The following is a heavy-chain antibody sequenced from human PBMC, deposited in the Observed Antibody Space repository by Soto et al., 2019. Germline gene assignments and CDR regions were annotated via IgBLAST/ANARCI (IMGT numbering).Heavy chain of an antibody. J-gene: IGHJ3*02. CDR2: ISAYSSTI. CDR3: GRGGRGYTRDDVFDI. CDR1: GFTFSSYS. D-gene: IGHD2-2*02. Sequence: EVQLVESGGGLVKPGGSLRLSCVASGFTFSSYSMNWVRQAPGKGLEWVSSISAYSSTIFYADAVKGRFTISRDNAKNSLYLQMNSLRVGDTAVYYCGRGGRGYTRDDVFDIWGQGTMVTVSS. V-gene: IGHV3-21*06.